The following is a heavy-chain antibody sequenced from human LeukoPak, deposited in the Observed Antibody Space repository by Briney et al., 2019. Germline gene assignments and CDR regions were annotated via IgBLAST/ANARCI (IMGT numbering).Heavy chain of an antibody. CDR2: IYFSGST. Sequence: SETPSLTCTVSGDSISTYFWSWIRQPPGKGLEWIGHIYFSGSTNYNPSLESRVTISVDTSKNQFSLTLSSVTAADTAVYYCARHKSSGSYPLDYWGQGILVTVSS. D-gene: IGHD3-22*01. J-gene: IGHJ4*02. V-gene: IGHV4-59*08. CDR3: ARHKSSGSYPLDY. CDR1: GDSISTYF.